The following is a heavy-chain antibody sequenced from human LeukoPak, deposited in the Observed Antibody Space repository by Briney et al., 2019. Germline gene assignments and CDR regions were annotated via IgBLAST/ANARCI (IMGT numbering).Heavy chain of an antibody. Sequence: GGSLRLSCVASGFTFSNYAMSWVRQAPGKGLEWVSGISGSGGSPYYADSVKGRFTISRDNSKNTLYLQMNSLRAEDTAVYYCAKVTSGGSCYQSDYWGQGTLVTVSS. J-gene: IGHJ4*02. D-gene: IGHD2-15*01. CDR3: AKVTSGGSCYQSDY. V-gene: IGHV3-23*01. CDR1: GFTFSNYA. CDR2: ISGSGGSP.